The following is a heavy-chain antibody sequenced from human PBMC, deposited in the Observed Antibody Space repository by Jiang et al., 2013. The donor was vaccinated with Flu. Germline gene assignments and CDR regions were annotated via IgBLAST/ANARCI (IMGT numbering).Heavy chain of an antibody. D-gene: IGHD3-16*01. CDR3: ARERAVPGEPYYGLDV. CDR2: ITSSSTDI. J-gene: IGHJ6*02. V-gene: IGHV3-21*01. Sequence: GGGLEWVSSITSSSTDIDYADSVKGRFTISRDNAKNSLFLQMNSLRAEDTAVYYCARERAVPGEPYYGLDVWGQGTTVTVSS.